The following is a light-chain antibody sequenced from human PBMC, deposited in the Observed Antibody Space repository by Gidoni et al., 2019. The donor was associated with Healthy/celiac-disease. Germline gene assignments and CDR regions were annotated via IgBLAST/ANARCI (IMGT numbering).Light chain of an antibody. CDR3: QQYNSYSWT. CDR2: DAS. V-gene: IGKV1-5*01. Sequence: DIQMTKSPSTLSASVGDRVTITCRASQSISSWLAWYQQKPGKAPKLLIYDASSLESGVPSRFSGSGSGTGFTLTISSLQPDDFATYYCQQYNSYSWTFGQGTKVEIK. CDR1: QSISSW. J-gene: IGKJ1*01.